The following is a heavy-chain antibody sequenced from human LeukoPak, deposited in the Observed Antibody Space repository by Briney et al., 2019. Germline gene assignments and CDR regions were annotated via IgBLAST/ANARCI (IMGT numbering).Heavy chain of an antibody. CDR2: IYHSGST. Sequence: SETLSLTCAVSGYSISSGYYWGWIRQPPGKGLEWIGSIYHSGSTYYNPSLKSRVTISVDTSKNQFSLKVSSVTAADTAVYYCARRTYGFSPFDYWGQGTLVTVSS. J-gene: IGHJ4*02. V-gene: IGHV4-38-2*01. CDR1: GYSISSGYY. CDR3: ARRTYGFSPFDY. D-gene: IGHD3-10*01.